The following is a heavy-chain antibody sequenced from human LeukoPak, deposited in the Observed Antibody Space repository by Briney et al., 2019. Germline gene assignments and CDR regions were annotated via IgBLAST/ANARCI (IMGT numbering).Heavy chain of an antibody. CDR3: ARLLPSDVSFDI. Sequence: SETLSLTCTVSGGSISTYYWSWIRQPAGKGLEWIGRIYTSGSTNYNPSLKSRVTISVDTSKNQFSLKLSSVTAADTAVYYCARLLPSDVSFDIWGQGTMVTVSS. D-gene: IGHD2-15*01. V-gene: IGHV4-4*07. CDR1: GGSISTYY. J-gene: IGHJ3*02. CDR2: IYTSGST.